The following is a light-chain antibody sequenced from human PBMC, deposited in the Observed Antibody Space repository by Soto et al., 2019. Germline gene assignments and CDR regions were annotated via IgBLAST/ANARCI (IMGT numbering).Light chain of an antibody. CDR1: SSDVGGYNS. J-gene: IGLJ2*01. CDR2: EVT. Sequence: QSVLTQPPSASGSPGQSVTISCTGTSSDVGGYNSVSWYQQHPGKAPKLMIYEVTKRPSGVPDRFSGSKSGHTASLTVSGIQAEDEADYYCSSYAGSTNLVFGGGTKLTVL. CDR3: SSYAGSTNLV. V-gene: IGLV2-8*01.